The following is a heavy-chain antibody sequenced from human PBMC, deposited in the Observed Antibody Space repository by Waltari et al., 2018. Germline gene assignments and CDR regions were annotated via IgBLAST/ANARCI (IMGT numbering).Heavy chain of an antibody. CDR3: VRLEDCTGPGGNCYSGDSFALDV. D-gene: IGHD2-8*02. Sequence: QVQLQQWGAGLLQPSETLSLTCAVYGGSFSGYYWGWIRQPPGRGREWIGEINHSGNRNYNPSLRSRVVMFVDTSKSQFSLKLNSVTAADTAVYYCVRLEDCTGPGGNCYSGDSFALDVWGQGTTVTVSS. V-gene: IGHV4-34*02. CDR1: GGSFSGYY. CDR2: INHSGNR. J-gene: IGHJ6*02.